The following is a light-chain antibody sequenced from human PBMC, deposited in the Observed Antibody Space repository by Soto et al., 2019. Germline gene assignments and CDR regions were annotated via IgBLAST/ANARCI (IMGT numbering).Light chain of an antibody. Sequence: QSVRTQPRSVSGSPGQSVTISCTGTSSDVGGYNYVSWYQQHPDKAPKVMIYDVTKRPSGVPDRSSGSKSGNTASLTISGLQAEDEADYYCCSYAGSYIYVFGTG. CDR3: CSYAGSYIYV. J-gene: IGLJ1*01. CDR2: DVT. V-gene: IGLV2-11*01. CDR1: SSDVGGYNY.